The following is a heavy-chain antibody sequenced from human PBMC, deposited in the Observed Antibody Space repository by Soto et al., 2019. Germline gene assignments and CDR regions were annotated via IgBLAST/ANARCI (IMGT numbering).Heavy chain of an antibody. CDR3: ARGEYYYDSAGYYFDY. V-gene: IGHV3-11*06. Sequence: GGSLRLSCAASGFTFSDYYMSWIRQAPGKGLEWVSYITSSTGFTTYADSVKGRFTTSRDNAKNSLFLQMNSLRAEDTAVYYCARGEYYYDSAGYYFDYWGQGTPVTVSS. J-gene: IGHJ4*02. CDR2: ITSSTGFT. D-gene: IGHD3-22*01. CDR1: GFTFSDYY.